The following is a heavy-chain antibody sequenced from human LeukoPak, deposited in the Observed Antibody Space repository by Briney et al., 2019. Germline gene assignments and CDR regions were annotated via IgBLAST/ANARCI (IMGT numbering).Heavy chain of an antibody. V-gene: IGHV1-8*02. Sequence: GASVKVSCKTSGYTFTSYGISWVRQAPGQGLEWMGWMNPNSGNTGYAQKFQGRVTMTRNTSISTAYMELSSLRSEDTAVYYCARGRNFYDSSGYFNYWGQGTLVTVSS. CDR1: GYTFTSYG. CDR3: ARGRNFYDSSGYFNY. J-gene: IGHJ4*02. D-gene: IGHD3-22*01. CDR2: MNPNSGNT.